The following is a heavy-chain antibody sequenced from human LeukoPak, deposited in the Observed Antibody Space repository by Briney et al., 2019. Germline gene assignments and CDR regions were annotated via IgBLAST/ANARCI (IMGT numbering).Heavy chain of an antibody. V-gene: IGHV3-23*01. CDR2: ISGSGGST. J-gene: IGHJ4*02. CDR3: AKERRITMIVVVITFFDY. D-gene: IGHD3-22*01. CDR1: GFTFSSYA. Sequence: GSLRLSCAASGFTFSSYAMSWVRQAPGKGLEWVSAISGSGGSTYYADSVKGRFTISRDNSKNTLYLQMNSLRAEDTAVYYCAKERRITMIVVVITFFDYWGQGTLVTVSS.